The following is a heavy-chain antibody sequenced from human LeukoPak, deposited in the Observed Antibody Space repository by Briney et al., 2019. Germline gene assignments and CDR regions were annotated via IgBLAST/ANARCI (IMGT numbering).Heavy chain of an antibody. V-gene: IGHV3-74*01. Sequence: PGGSLRLSCAASGFTFSTYWMHWVRQAPGKGLVWVSRINPDGTSTGNADSVKGRFTISRDNAKNTVYLQVNSLRAEDTAVYYCTRATAVAFDYWGQGTLVTV. J-gene: IGHJ4*02. D-gene: IGHD6-19*01. CDR1: GFTFSTYW. CDR3: TRATAVAFDY. CDR2: INPDGTST.